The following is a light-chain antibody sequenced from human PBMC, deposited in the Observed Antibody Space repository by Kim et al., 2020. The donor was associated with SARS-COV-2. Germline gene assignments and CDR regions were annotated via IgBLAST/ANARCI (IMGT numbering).Light chain of an antibody. V-gene: IGKV3-15*01. CDR2: GAS. CDR1: QSVSSD. CDR3: QQYNNCPPLT. J-gene: IGKJ4*01. Sequence: SPVERASLSGRASQSVSSDLAGDHQKPGQAPRLLIYGASTRSTGIPARFSGSGSGTEFTLTISSLQSEDFAVYYCQQYNNCPPLTFGGGTKVDIK.